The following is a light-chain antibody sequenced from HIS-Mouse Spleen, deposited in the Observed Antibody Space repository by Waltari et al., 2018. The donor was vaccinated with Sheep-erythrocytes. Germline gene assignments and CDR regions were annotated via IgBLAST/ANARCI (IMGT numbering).Light chain of an antibody. CDR1: QSVSSY. V-gene: IGKV3-11*01. J-gene: IGKJ2*01. CDR2: DAS. CDR3: QQRSNWYT. Sequence: EIVLTQSPATLSLSPGERATLSCRASQSVSSYLAWYQQKPGQAPRLLLYDASNRATGIPARFSGGGSRPDFTLTISSLEAEDFAVYYCQQRSNWYTFGQGTKLEIK.